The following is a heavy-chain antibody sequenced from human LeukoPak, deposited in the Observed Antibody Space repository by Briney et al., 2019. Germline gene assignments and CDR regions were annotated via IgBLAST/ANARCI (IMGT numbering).Heavy chain of an antibody. CDR1: GFTFSSYG. CDR2: IWYDGSNK. Sequence: GGSLRLSCAASGFTFSSYGMHWVRQAPGKGLEWVAVIWYDGSNKYYADSVKGRFTISRDNSKNTLYLQMNSLRAEDTAVYYCAKSLGYYDSGGYYHFDYWGQGTLVTVSS. V-gene: IGHV3-30*02. CDR3: AKSLGYYDSGGYYHFDY. D-gene: IGHD3-22*01. J-gene: IGHJ4*02.